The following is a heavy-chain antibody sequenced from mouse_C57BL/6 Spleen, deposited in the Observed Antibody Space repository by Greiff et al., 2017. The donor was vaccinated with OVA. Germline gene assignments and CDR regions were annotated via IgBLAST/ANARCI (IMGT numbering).Heavy chain of an antibody. CDR1: GFTFSSYA. J-gene: IGHJ2*01. V-gene: IGHV5-9-1*02. CDR3: TRGIYYVSEGGDYFDY. D-gene: IGHD1-1*01. CDR2: ISSGGDYI. Sequence: EVKLMESGEGLVKPGGSLKLSCAASGFTFSSYAMSWVRQTPEKRLEWVAYISSGGDYIYYADTVKGRFTISRDNAWNTLYLQMSSLKSEDTAMYYGTRGIYYVSEGGDYFDYWGQGTTVTVSS.